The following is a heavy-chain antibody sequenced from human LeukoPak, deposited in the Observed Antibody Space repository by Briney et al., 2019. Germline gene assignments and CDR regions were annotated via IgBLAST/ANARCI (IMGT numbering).Heavy chain of an antibody. CDR1: GFTFDDYA. CDR3: AKGQQWELPTYFDD. Sequence: GRSLRLSCAASGFTFDDYAMHWVRQAPGRGLEWVSGISWNSGKIGYADSVKGRFTISRDNAKNSLYLQMSSLRAEDMALYYCAKGQQWELPTYFDDGGQGTLVTVSA. CDR2: ISWNSGKI. V-gene: IGHV3-9*03. D-gene: IGHD1-26*01. J-gene: IGHJ4*02.